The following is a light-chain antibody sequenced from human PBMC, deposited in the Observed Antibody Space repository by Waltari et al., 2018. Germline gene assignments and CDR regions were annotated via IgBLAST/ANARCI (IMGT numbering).Light chain of an antibody. V-gene: IGLV2-14*01. CDR3: TSFGSNTPVI. Sequence: QSALTQPASVSGSPGQSITISCTGTSSYIGGSNYVPWYQYNPGKVPKLVIHEVSKRPSGISDRFSGSKSGNTASLTISGLQAEDEADYYCTSFGSNTPVIFGGGTKLTVL. CDR1: SSYIGGSNY. J-gene: IGLJ2*01. CDR2: EVS.